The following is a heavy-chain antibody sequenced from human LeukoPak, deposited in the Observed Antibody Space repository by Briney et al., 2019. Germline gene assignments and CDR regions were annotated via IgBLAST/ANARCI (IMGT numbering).Heavy chain of an antibody. Sequence: GGSLSPSCAAPGFTFSSFNRTWVGHPKGQGLDWVSTIGTASDTYYPGSVEGRFTLSRDNAKNSLYLQMNSLTAGDTAVYYCARGPPRGKYYYMDVWGKGTTVTVSS. CDR2: IGTASDT. CDR1: GFTFSSFN. CDR3: ARGPPRGKYYYMDV. J-gene: IGHJ6*03. V-gene: IGHV3-13*01. D-gene: IGHD1-1*01.